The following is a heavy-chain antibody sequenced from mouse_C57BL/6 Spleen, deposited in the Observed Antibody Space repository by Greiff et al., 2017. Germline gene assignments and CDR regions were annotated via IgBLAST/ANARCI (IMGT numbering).Heavy chain of an antibody. V-gene: IGHV14-2*01. CDR2: IDPGGGDT. D-gene: IGHD1-1*01. CDR3: AGGVTAVVDAYDMDD. J-gene: IGHJ4*01. Sequence: EVQLQQSGAELVKPGASVKLSCTASGFNFTDYDMHWVKQRTEQGLEWIGKIDPGGGDTYYAPKFKGKATITADTSSNTAYLQLSSLTSEDTAVXYCAGGVTAVVDAYDMDDWGQGTTVTVSS. CDR1: GFNFTDYD.